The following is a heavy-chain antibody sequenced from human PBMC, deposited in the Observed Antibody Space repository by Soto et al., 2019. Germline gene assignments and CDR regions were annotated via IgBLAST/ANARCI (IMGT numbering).Heavy chain of an antibody. Sequence: PSETLSLTCTFSGDSVISYFWSWIRQPAGKGLEWIGRIYVTGTTYYNPSLKSRASMSIDTSRNQLSLKLSSVTAADTAVYFCARDGTYTSNWYNFDYWGRGTLVTVSS. CDR1: GDSVISYF. J-gene: IGHJ4*02. D-gene: IGHD6-13*01. CDR2: IYVTGTT. CDR3: ARDGTYTSNWYNFDY. V-gene: IGHV4-4*07.